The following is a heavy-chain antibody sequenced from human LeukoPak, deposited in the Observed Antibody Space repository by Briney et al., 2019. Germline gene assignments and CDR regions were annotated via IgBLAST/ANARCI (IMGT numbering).Heavy chain of an antibody. Sequence: GGSLRLSCAPSGFTFSRYWMSWVRQAPGKGLEWVANIKLDGSEKNYVDSVKGRFTISRDNTKNSLYLQMNSLRAEDTAVFYCAGDQYDTWSRRGNFDSWGQGTLVIVSS. J-gene: IGHJ4*02. CDR1: GFTFSRYW. CDR3: AGDQYDTWSRRGNFDS. D-gene: IGHD3-3*01. V-gene: IGHV3-7*03. CDR2: IKLDGSEK.